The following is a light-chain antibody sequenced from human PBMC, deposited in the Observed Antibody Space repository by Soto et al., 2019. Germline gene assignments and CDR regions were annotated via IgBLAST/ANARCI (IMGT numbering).Light chain of an antibody. CDR2: AAS. J-gene: IGKJ1*01. V-gene: IGKV1-8*01. CDR3: QQYYSYPQT. Sequence: AIRMTQPPSSLSASTGDRVTITCRASQGISSYLAWYQQKPGKAPKLLIYAASTLQSGVPSRFSGSGSGTDFTLTISCLQSEDFATYYCQQYYSYPQTFGQGTKV. CDR1: QGISSY.